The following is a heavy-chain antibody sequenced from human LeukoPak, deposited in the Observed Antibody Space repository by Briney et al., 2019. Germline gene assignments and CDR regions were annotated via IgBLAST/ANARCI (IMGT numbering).Heavy chain of an antibody. CDR1: GFTFSSYA. D-gene: IGHD6-19*01. V-gene: IGHV3-23*01. CDR3: AKTSIPPPSIAVAGAFDY. J-gene: IGHJ4*02. CDR2: ISGSGGST. Sequence: PGGSLRLSCAASGFTFSSYAISWVRQAPGKGLEWVSAISGSGGSTYYAGSVNGRFTTSTDNSRNTLYLQTNSLRAEDTAVSHCAKTSIPPPSIAVAGAFDYWGQGTLVTVSS.